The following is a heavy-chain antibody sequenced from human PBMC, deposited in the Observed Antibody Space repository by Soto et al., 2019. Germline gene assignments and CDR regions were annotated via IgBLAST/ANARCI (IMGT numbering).Heavy chain of an antibody. CDR3: ARESEDLTSNFDY. V-gene: IGHV3-21*01. CDR2: ISSTTNYI. Sequence: PGGSLRLSCAASGFTFNSYGMHWVRQAPGKGLEWVSSISSTTNYIYYADSMKGRFTVSRDNAKNSVYLDMNSLSAEDTAVYYCARESEDLTSNFDYWGQGTLVTVSS. J-gene: IGHJ4*02. CDR1: GFTFNSYG.